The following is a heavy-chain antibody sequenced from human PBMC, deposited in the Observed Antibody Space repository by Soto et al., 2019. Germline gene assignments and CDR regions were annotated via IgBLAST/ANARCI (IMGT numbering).Heavy chain of an antibody. CDR2: IIPIFGTA. Sequence: GASVKVSCKASGGTLSSYAISWVRQAPGQGLEWMGGIIPIFGTANYAQKFQGRVTITADESTSTAYMELSSLRSEDTAVYYCAVDSTVAGYYYYYGMDVWGQGTTVTVSS. CDR3: AVDSTVAGYYYYYGMDV. V-gene: IGHV1-69*13. J-gene: IGHJ6*02. D-gene: IGHD6-19*01. CDR1: GGTLSSYA.